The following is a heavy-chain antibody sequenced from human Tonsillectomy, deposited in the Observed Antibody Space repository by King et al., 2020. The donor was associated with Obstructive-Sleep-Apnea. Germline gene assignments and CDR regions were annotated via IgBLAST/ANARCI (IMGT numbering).Heavy chain of an antibody. V-gene: IGHV4-39*07. CDR2: IYYSGST. CDR1: GGSISSSSYY. Sequence: LQLQESGPGLVKPSETLSLTCTVSGGSISSSSYYWGWIRQPPGKGLEWIGSIYYSGSTYYNPSLKSRVTISVDTSKNQFSLKLSSLTAADTAVYHCASFERCSSNQHWRQATLVTVSS. D-gene: IGHD6-6*01. CDR3: ASFERCSSNQH. J-gene: IGHJ1*01.